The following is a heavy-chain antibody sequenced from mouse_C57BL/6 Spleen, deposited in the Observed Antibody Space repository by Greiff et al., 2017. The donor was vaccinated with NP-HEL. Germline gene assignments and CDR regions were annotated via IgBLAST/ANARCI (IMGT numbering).Heavy chain of an antibody. CDR2: IWSGGST. CDR3: AGDLPPYAMDY. D-gene: IGHD5-5*01. Sequence: VQRVESGPGLVQPSQSLSITCTVSGFSLTSYGVHWVRQSPGKGLEWLGVIWSGGSTDYNAAFISRLSISKDNSKSQVFFKMNSLQADDTAIYYCAGDLPPYAMDYWGQGTSVTVSS. V-gene: IGHV2-2*01. J-gene: IGHJ4*01. CDR1: GFSLTSYG.